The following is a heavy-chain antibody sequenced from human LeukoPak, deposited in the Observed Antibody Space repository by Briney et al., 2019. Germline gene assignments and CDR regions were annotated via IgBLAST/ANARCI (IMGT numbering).Heavy chain of an antibody. Sequence: GGSLRLSCAASGFTFSSYEMHWVRQAPGKGLEWVSYISSSGSSIYYADSVKGRFTISRANAKNSLYLQMNGLRAEDTAVYYCARDYGGSSPFDYGGQGTLVTVSS. D-gene: IGHD4-23*01. CDR2: ISSSGSSI. V-gene: IGHV3-48*03. CDR1: GFTFSSYE. J-gene: IGHJ4*02. CDR3: ARDYGGSSPFDY.